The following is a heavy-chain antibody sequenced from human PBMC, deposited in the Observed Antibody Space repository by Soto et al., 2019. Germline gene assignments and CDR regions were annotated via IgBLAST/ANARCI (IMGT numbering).Heavy chain of an antibody. Sequence: VQLVESGGGVVQPGRSLRLSCEAAGFTFSDYAMHWVRQAPGKGLEWVAVVSHDGRNTHYADSVKDRFTISRDSSKNTVSLEMTSLRAEDTAVYYCAKGGRQWLVTSYFNYWGQGALVTGSS. CDR1: GFTFSDYA. V-gene: IGHV3-30*18. CDR3: AKGGRQWLVTSYFNY. J-gene: IGHJ4*02. D-gene: IGHD6-19*01. CDR2: VSHDGRNT.